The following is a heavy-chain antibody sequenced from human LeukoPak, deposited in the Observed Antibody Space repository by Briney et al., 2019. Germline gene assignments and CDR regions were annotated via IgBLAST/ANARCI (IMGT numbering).Heavy chain of an antibody. CDR1: GFTFSSYP. V-gene: IGHV3-21*01. D-gene: IGHD5-12*01. CDR3: ARERVTTTAFDI. CDR2: ITTSSSQI. J-gene: IGHJ3*02. Sequence: GGSLRLSCAASGFTFSSYPMTWVRQAPGKGLEWVSYITTSSSQIYYGDSVKDRFTISRDNAKNSLYLQMNSLRAEDTAVYYCARERVTTTAFDIWGQGTMVTVSS.